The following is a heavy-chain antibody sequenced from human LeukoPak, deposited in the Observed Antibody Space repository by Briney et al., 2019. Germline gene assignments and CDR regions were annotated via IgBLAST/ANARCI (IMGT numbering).Heavy chain of an antibody. CDR2: IYYSGST. CDR1: DGSISTSDYY. CDR3: AREEFYYYYMDV. J-gene: IGHJ6*03. Sequence: PSETLSLTCTVSDGSISTSDYYWGWIRQPPGKGLEWIGSIYYSGSTYYNPSLRGRVTIFVDSSKSQFSLKLSSVTAADTAVYYCAREEFYYYYMDVWGKGTTVTVSS. D-gene: IGHD3-10*01. V-gene: IGHV4-39*07.